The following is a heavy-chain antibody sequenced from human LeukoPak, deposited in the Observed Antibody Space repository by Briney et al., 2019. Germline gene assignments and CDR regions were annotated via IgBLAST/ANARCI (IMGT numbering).Heavy chain of an antibody. D-gene: IGHD1-7*01. V-gene: IGHV4-59*01. Sequence: SETLSLTCTVSGGSISSYYWSWIRQPPGKGLEWIGYIYYSGSTNYNPSLKSRVTISVDTSKNQFSLKLSSVTAADTAVYYCARAGTAWKVLDPWGQGTLVIVSS. J-gene: IGHJ5*02. CDR3: ARAGTAWKVLDP. CDR2: IYYSGST. CDR1: GGSISSYY.